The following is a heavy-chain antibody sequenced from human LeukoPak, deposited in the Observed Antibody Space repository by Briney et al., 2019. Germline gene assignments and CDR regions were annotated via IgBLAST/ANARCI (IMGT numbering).Heavy chain of an antibody. CDR3: ARDFSNYGMDV. Sequence: PGGSLRLSCAASRFTFSSYSMNWVRQAPGKGLEWVSSISSSSSYIYYADSVKGRFTISRDNAKNSLYLQMNSLRAEDTAVYYCARDFSNYGMDVWGQGTTVTVSS. D-gene: IGHD4-4*01. V-gene: IGHV3-21*01. J-gene: IGHJ6*02. CDR2: ISSSSSYI. CDR1: RFTFSSYS.